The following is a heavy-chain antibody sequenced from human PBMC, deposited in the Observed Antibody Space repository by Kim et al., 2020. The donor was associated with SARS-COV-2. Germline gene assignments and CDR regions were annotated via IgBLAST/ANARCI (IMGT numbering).Heavy chain of an antibody. CDR1: GFTFSNYW. Sequence: GSLRLSCAASGFTFSNYWMHWVRQAPGKGLVWVSRINSDGSSTSYAASVKGRFTISRDNAKNTLYLQMNSLRDEDTAVYYCARAAGYSYFDSFDIWGQG. D-gene: IGHD5-18*01. V-gene: IGHV3-74*01. J-gene: IGHJ3*02. CDR2: INSDGSST. CDR3: ARAAGYSYFDSFDI.